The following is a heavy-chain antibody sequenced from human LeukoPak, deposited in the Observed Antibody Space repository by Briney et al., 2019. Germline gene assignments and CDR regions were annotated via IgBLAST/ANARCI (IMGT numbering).Heavy chain of an antibody. Sequence: SETLSLTCAVYGGSFSGYYWSWIRQPPGKGLEWIGEINHSGSTNYNPSLKSRVTISVDTSKNQFSLKLSSVTAADTAVYYCARQILYYYDSSGYYNYWGQGTQVTVSS. J-gene: IGHJ4*02. D-gene: IGHD3-22*01. CDR3: ARQILYYYDSSGYYNY. CDR1: GGSFSGYY. V-gene: IGHV4-34*01. CDR2: INHSGST.